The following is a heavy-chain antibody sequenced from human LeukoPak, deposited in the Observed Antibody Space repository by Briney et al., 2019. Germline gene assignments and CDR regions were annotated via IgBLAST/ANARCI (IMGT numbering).Heavy chain of an antibody. CDR2: ISSSGSTI. CDR1: GFTFSDYY. Sequence: AGGSLRLSCAASGFTFSDYYMSWIRQPPGKGLEWVSYISSSGSTIYYADSVKGRFTISRDNAKNTLYLQMNSLRAEDTAVYYCAKDSGAGDYGSWGQGTLVTVSS. J-gene: IGHJ5*02. CDR3: AKDSGAGDYGS. D-gene: IGHD4-17*01. V-gene: IGHV3-11*04.